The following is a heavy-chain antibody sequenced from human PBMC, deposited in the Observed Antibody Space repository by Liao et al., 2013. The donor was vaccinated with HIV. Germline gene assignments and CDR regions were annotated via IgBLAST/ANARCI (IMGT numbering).Heavy chain of an antibody. V-gene: IGHV4-39*07. CDR3: ARGGRRISIGRGVIRY. CDR2: IYYSGST. D-gene: IGHD3-10*01. Sequence: QVQLQESGPGLVKPSQTLSLTCTVSGGSISSGSYYWSWIRQPPGEGLEWIGSIYYSGSTYYNPSLKSRVTISVDTSKNQFSLKLSSVTAADTAVYYCARGGRRISIGRGVIRYWGQGTLVTVSS. CDR1: GGSISSGSYY. J-gene: IGHJ4*02.